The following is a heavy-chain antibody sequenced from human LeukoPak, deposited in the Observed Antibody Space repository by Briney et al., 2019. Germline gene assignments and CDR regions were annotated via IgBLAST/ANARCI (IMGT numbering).Heavy chain of an antibody. CDR1: GFTFDDYA. J-gene: IGHJ4*02. CDR2: ISWNSGSI. CDR3: TNDLRSGTVAGTIIIEF. D-gene: IGHD6-19*01. Sequence: PGGSLRLSCIASGFTFDDYAMHWVRQAPGKGLEWVSSISWNSGSIGYADSVKGRFTISRDNGESALYLEMNSLTHEDTAMYYCTNDLRSGTVAGTIIIEFWGQGTQVTVSS. V-gene: IGHV3-9*01.